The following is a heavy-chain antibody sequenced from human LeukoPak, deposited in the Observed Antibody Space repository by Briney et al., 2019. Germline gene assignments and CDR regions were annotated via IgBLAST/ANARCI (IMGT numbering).Heavy chain of an antibody. CDR1: GFTFSSYE. J-gene: IGHJ4*02. Sequence: PGGSLRLSCAASGFTFSSYEMNWLRQAPGKGLEWVTFMPYDGSNEYYSDSVKGRFTISRDNSKNTLYLQMNSLRAEDTAVYYCAKDRWELFDADDYWGQGTLVTVSS. CDR3: AKDRWELFDADDY. V-gene: IGHV3-30*02. CDR2: MPYDGSNE. D-gene: IGHD1-26*01.